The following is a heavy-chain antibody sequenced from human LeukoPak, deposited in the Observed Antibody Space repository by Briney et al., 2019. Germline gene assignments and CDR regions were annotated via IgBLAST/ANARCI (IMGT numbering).Heavy chain of an antibody. CDR2: INSDGSST. V-gene: IGHV3-74*01. D-gene: IGHD4-17*01. CDR3: ARGKTPAVTTPFDS. Sequence: GGSLRVSCAASGFTFSSYWMHWVRQAPGKGMVWVSRINSDGSSTSYADSVKGRFTISRDNAKNTLYLQVNSLRAEDTAVYYCARGKTPAVTTPFDSWGQGTVVTVSS. CDR1: GFTFSSYW. J-gene: IGHJ4*02.